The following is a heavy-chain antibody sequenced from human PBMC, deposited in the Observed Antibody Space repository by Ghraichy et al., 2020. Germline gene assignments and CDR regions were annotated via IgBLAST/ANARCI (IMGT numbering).Heavy chain of an antibody. J-gene: IGHJ6*02. V-gene: IGHV3-48*02. Sequence: GGSLRLSCVGSGFIFSGMNWVRQSPGKGLEWVAYITSSSRTKSYADSVKGRFTISRDNAHNSLYLQMSSLRDEDTAVYYCARGSKVVRFFYYDGMDVWARGPRSPSP. CDR1: GFIFSG. CDR2: ITSSSRTK. D-gene: IGHD4-23*01. CDR3: ARGSKVVRFFYYDGMDV.